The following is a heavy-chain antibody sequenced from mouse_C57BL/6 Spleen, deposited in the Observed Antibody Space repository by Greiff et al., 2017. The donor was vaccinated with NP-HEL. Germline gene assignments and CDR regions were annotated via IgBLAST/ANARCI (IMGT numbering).Heavy chain of an antibody. Sequence: QVQLQQPGAELVKPGASVKLSCTASGYTFTSYWMHWVKQRPGQGLEWIGMIHPNSGSTNYNEKFKSKATLTVDKSSSTAYMQLSSLTSEDSAVYYCARGGFYEWFAYWGQGTLVTVSA. CDR1: GYTFTSYW. V-gene: IGHV1-64*01. CDR3: ARGGFYEWFAY. J-gene: IGHJ3*01. CDR2: IHPNSGST. D-gene: IGHD2-12*01.